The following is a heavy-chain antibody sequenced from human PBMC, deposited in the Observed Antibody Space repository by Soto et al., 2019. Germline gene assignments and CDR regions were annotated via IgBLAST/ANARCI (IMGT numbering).Heavy chain of an antibody. V-gene: IGHV4-39*01. CDR2: VYYSGST. Sequence: SESLSLTCTVAGRSISSASYYWDWIRQPPGKGLEWIGNVYYSGSTNYNPSLESRVTISVDTSKNQFSLKLSSVTAADTAVYYCARQTDSYYTFDAFDIWGQGTMVTVSS. D-gene: IGHD3-22*01. CDR1: GRSISSASYY. J-gene: IGHJ3*02. CDR3: ARQTDSYYTFDAFDI.